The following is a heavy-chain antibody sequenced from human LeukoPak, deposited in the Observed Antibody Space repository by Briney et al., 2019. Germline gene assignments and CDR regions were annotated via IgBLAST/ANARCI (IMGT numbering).Heavy chain of an antibody. V-gene: IGHV3-11*04. Sequence: GGSLRLSCAASGFTFSDYYMSWIRQAPGKGLEWVSYISSSGSTIYYADSVKGRFTISRDSAKNSLYLQMNSLRAEDTAVYYCASQDIGGYYYYYMDVWGKGTTVTVSS. J-gene: IGHJ6*03. D-gene: IGHD5-12*01. CDR2: ISSSGSTI. CDR1: GFTFSDYY. CDR3: ASQDIGGYYYYYMDV.